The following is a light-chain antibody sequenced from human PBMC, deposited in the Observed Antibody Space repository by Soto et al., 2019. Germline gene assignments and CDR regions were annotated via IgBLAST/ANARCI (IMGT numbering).Light chain of an antibody. CDR3: AVWDDSLNGLWV. CDR2: ATS. J-gene: IGLJ3*02. V-gene: IGLV2-14*02. CDR1: SSDVGTYNL. Sequence: QSALTQPAAVSGSPGQSITISCTGTSSDVGTYNLVSWYQQYPGKAPKLMIYATSKRPSGVSNRFSGSKSGDTASLAISGLQSEDEADYYCAVWDDSLNGLWVFGGGTKLTVL.